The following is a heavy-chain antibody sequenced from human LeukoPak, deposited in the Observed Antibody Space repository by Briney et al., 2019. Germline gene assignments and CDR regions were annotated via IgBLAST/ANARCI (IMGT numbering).Heavy chain of an antibody. J-gene: IGHJ6*02. CDR1: GFTFSSYA. D-gene: IGHD3-10*01. CDR3: ARFTMVRGHYGMDV. Sequence: GRSLRLSCAASGFTFSSYAMHWVRQAPGKGLEWVAVISYDGSNKYYADSVKGRFTISRDNSKNTLYLQMNSLRAEDTAVYYCARFTMVRGHYGMDVWGQGTTVTVSS. CDR2: ISYDGSNK. V-gene: IGHV3-30*04.